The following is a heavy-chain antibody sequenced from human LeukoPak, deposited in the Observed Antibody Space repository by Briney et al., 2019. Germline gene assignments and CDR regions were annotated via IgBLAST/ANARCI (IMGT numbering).Heavy chain of an antibody. Sequence: SVKVSCKASGGTFSSYAISWVRQAPGQGLEWMGRIIPILGIANYAQKFQGRVTITADKSTSTAYMELSSLRSEDTAVYYCARAELLWFGELFPDYWGQGTLVTVSS. D-gene: IGHD3-10*01. V-gene: IGHV1-69*04. CDR2: IIPILGIA. CDR3: ARAELLWFGELFPDY. CDR1: GGTFSSYA. J-gene: IGHJ4*02.